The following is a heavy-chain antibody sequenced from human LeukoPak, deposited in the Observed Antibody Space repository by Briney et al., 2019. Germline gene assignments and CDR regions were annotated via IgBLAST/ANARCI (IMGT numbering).Heavy chain of an antibody. CDR3: ARTGQQLWFDP. Sequence: ASVKVSCKASGYTFTSYGISWVRQAPGQGLEWMGGIIPIFGTANYAQKFQGRVTITADESTSTAYMELSSLRSEDTAVYYCARTGQQLWFDPWGQGTLVTVSS. D-gene: IGHD6-13*01. CDR1: GYTFTSYG. J-gene: IGHJ5*02. CDR2: IIPIFGTA. V-gene: IGHV1-69*13.